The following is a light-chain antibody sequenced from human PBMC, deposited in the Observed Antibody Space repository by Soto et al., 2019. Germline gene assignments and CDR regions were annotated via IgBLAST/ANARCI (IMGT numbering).Light chain of an antibody. CDR2: DAS. CDR1: QSVSKF. CDR3: QQRTNWPPYS. Sequence: EIVLTQSPATLSLSPGERATLSCRASQSVSKFLVWYQQKPGQAPRLLIYDASNRATGVPARFSGSGAGTDFTLTISSLEPEDVAVYYCQQRTNWPPYSFGQGTKLEIK. J-gene: IGKJ2*03. V-gene: IGKV3-11*01.